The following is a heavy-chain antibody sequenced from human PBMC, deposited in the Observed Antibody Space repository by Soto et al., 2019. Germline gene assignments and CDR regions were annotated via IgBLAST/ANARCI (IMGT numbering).Heavy chain of an antibody. CDR1: GYTFTSYA. CDR3: AREGVYGDYGLDAFDI. CDR2: INAGNGNT. V-gene: IGHV1-3*01. D-gene: IGHD4-17*01. J-gene: IGHJ3*02. Sequence: QVQLVQSGAEGKKPGASVKVSCKASGYTFTSYAMHWVRQAPGQRLEGMGWINAGNGNTKYSQKFQGRVTITRDTSASTAYMELSSLRSEDTAVYYCAREGVYGDYGLDAFDIWGQGTMVTVSS.